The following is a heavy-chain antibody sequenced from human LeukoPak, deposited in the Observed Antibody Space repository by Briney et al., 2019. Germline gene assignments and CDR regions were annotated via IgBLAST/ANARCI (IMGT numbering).Heavy chain of an antibody. V-gene: IGHV3-74*01. CDR3: ARGKYGGYFIDY. Sequence: AGGSLRLSCAASGFTFSGYAMSWVRQAPGKGLVWVSRIKPDGSDTNYADSVKGRFTISRDNAKNTVYLQMNSLRAEDTAVYYCARGKYGGYFIDYWGQGTLVTVSS. CDR1: GFTFSGYA. D-gene: IGHD5-12*01. J-gene: IGHJ4*02. CDR2: IKPDGSDT.